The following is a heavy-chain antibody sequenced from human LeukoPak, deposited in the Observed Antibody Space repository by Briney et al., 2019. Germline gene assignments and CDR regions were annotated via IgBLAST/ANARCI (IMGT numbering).Heavy chain of an antibody. Sequence: GGSLRLSCAASGFTFSSYAMSWVRQAPGKGLEWVSAISGSGGSTYYADSVKGRFTISRDNSKNTLYLQMNSLRAEDTAVYYCARDLGIVVVPAAPPGFWFDPWGQGTLVTVSS. CDR1: GFTFSSYA. CDR3: ARDLGIVVVPAAPPGFWFDP. V-gene: IGHV3-23*01. CDR2: ISGSGGST. J-gene: IGHJ5*02. D-gene: IGHD2-2*03.